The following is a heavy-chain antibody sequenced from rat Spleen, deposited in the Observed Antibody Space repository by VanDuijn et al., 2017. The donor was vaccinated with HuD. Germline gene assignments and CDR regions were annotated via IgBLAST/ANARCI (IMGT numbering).Heavy chain of an antibody. V-gene: IGHV6-6*01. CDR1: GFTFTTAC. Sequence: EVQILESGGGLVRPGNSLKLSCATSGFTFTTACMYWYRQFPEKRLEWVARIKARSNNYATDYTESVKGRFTISRDDSKSSIYLQMNNLKEEDTAIYYCGDAPRDFWGQGVMVTVSS. CDR3: GDAPRDF. D-gene: IGHD3-1*01. CDR2: IKARSNNYAT. J-gene: IGHJ2*01.